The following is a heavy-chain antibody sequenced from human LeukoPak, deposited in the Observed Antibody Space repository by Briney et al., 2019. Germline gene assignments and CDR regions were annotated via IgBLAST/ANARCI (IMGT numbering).Heavy chain of an antibody. D-gene: IGHD2-21*01. CDR3: ARRTPRCGGTCYDAFDV. CDR2: MSPHNGHT. V-gene: IGHV1-8*01. CDR1: GYTFIDYD. J-gene: IGHJ3*01. Sequence: ASVKVSCKASGYTFIDYDINWERQAPGQGLEWMGLMSPHNGHTEYAQNFQGRVTMTRYTSTGTAYMELRSLRSEDTAVYYCARRTPRCGGTCYDAFDVWGQGTMVTVSS.